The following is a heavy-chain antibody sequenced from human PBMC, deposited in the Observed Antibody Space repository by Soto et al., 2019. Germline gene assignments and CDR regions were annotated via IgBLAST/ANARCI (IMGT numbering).Heavy chain of an antibody. Sequence: QVQLVQSGAEVKKPGSSVKVSCKASGGTFSSYTISWVRQAPGQGLEWMGRIIPILGIANYAQKFQGRVTITADKSTSTAYMELSSLRSEDTAVYYCARAPIFTIFGAVTTLPFDYWGQGTLVTVSS. CDR1: GGTFSSYT. V-gene: IGHV1-69*02. J-gene: IGHJ4*02. D-gene: IGHD3-3*01. CDR3: ARAPIFTIFGAVTTLPFDY. CDR2: IIPILGIA.